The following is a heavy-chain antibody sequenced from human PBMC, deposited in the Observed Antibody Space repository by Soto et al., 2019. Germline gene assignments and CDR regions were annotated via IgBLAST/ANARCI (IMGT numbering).Heavy chain of an antibody. D-gene: IGHD2-15*01. CDR1: GGSFSGYY. CDR3: ARAVRGRVVARRSYFDY. V-gene: IGHV4-34*01. CDR2: INHSGST. Sequence: QVQLQQWGAGLLKPSETLSLTCAVYGGSFSGYYWSWIRQPPGKGLEWIGEINHSGSTNYNPSLKSRVTISVDTSKNQFSLKLSSVTAADTAVYYCARAVRGRVVARRSYFDYWGQGTLVTVSS. J-gene: IGHJ4*02.